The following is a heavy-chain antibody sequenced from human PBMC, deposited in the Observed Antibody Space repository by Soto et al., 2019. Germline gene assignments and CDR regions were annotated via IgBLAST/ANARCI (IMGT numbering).Heavy chain of an antibody. Sequence: QVQLVQSGAEVKKPGSSVKVSCKASGGTFSSYTISWVRQAPGQGLEWMGRIIPILGIANYAQKFQGRVTITADKXKNSAXXELSSLRSEDTSVYYCASQIEYYGSGSCGRIAFDIWGQGTMVTVSS. CDR1: GGTFSSYT. V-gene: IGHV1-69*02. J-gene: IGHJ3*02. CDR3: ASQIEYYGSGSCGRIAFDI. CDR2: IIPILGIA. D-gene: IGHD3-10*01.